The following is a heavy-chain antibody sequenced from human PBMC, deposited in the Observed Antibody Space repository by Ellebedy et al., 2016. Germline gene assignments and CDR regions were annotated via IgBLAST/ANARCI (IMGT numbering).Heavy chain of an antibody. CDR1: GFTFSSYA. D-gene: IGHD1-26*01. J-gene: IGHJ4*02. V-gene: IGHV3-23*01. CDR3: ARVYPGARWELLYYFDY. CDR2: ISGSGGST. Sequence: GGSLRLXXAASGFTFSSYAMSWVRQAPGKGLEWVSAISGSGGSTYYADSVKGRFTISRDNAKNSLYLQMNSLRAEDTAVYYCARVYPGARWELLYYFDYWGQGTLVTVSS.